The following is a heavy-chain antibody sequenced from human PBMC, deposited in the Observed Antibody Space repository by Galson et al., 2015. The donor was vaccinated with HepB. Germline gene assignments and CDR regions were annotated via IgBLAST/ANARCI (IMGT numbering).Heavy chain of an antibody. CDR3: ARDAFPLTPQYGVNSHFDY. CDR2: INSYNGKT. D-gene: IGHD4-23*01. V-gene: IGHV1-18*04. Sequence: SVKVSCKASCYTFISYGINWVRQAPGQGLEWVGWINSYNGKTNYAQKLQARVTVTTDTSTSTAYMELRSLRSDDTAVYYCARDAFPLTPQYGVNSHFDYWGQGTLVTVSS. CDR1: CYTFISYG. J-gene: IGHJ4*02.